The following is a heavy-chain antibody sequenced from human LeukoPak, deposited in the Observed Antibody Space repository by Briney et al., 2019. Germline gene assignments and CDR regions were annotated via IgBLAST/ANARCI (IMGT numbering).Heavy chain of an antibody. V-gene: IGHV3-7*01. D-gene: IGHD3-10*01. CDR1: GFTFSSYW. Sequence: GGSLRLSCAASGFTFSSYWMSWVRQAPGKGLEWVANIKQDGSEKYYVDSVKGRITISRDNGKNSLYLQMNSLRAEDTAVYYCARGGGYYGSGSYSPGWFDPWGQGTLVTVSS. J-gene: IGHJ5*02. CDR2: IKQDGSEK. CDR3: ARGGGYYGSGSYSPGWFDP.